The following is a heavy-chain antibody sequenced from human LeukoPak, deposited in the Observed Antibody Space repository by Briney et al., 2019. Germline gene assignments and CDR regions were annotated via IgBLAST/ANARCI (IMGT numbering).Heavy chain of an antibody. D-gene: IGHD3-16*02. Sequence: GGSLRLSCAASGFXFSSYAMTWVRQAPGKGLEWVSNISGSGGSTSYVVSVKGRFTISRDNSKNTLYLQMNSLRAEDTAVYYCARAPDYDYVWGNYRLWGQETMVTVSS. CDR3: ARAPDYDYVWGNYRL. CDR2: ISGSGGST. J-gene: IGHJ3*01. V-gene: IGHV3-23*01. CDR1: GFXFSSYA.